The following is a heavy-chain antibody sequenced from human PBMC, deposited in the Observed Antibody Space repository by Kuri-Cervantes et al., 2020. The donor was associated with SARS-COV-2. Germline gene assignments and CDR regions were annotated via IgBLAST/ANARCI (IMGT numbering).Heavy chain of an antibody. J-gene: IGHJ4*02. Sequence: GESLKISCAASGFTFSSYAMHWVRQAPGKGLEWVAVISYDGSNKYYADSVKGRFTISRDNSKNTLYLQLTSLTVEDTAVYYCARDHETRRYFDYWGQGTLVTVSS. CDR3: ARDHETRRYFDY. CDR1: GFTFSSYA. V-gene: IGHV3-30*01. CDR2: ISYDGSNK.